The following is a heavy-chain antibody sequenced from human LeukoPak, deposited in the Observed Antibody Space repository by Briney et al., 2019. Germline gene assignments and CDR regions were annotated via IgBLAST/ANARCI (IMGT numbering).Heavy chain of an antibody. J-gene: IGHJ3*02. D-gene: IGHD2-15*01. CDR1: GFTFSTYS. CDR2: ISGTSTNI. CDR3: ARGLGGFLYDRSAFDI. Sequence: PGGSLRLSCAASGFTFSTYSLNWVRQAPGKGLEWGSSISGTSTNIYYGDSVKGRFTISRDNAKNSLYLQMNSLRAEDTGVYYCARGLGGFLYDRSAFDIWGQGTMVTVSS. V-gene: IGHV3-21*01.